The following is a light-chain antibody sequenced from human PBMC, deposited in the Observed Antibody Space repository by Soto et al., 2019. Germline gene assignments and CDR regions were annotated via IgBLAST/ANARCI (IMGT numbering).Light chain of an antibody. CDR2: GAY. CDR3: QRHGGSIS. Sequence: VVLTQSPGTLSLSPGERATLSCRASEPIYNNYVAWYQQIPGQPPRLLMSGAYDRAPGIPDRFSGSGSGTDFSLTISWLEPEDFAVYYCQRHGGSISFGGGARVERK. CDR1: EPIYNNY. J-gene: IGKJ4*01. V-gene: IGKV3-20*01.